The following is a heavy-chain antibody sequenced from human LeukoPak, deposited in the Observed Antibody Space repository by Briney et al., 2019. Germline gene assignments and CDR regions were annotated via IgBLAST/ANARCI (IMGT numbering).Heavy chain of an antibody. CDR1: GGSISSYY. J-gene: IGHJ4*02. D-gene: IGHD6-19*01. Sequence: SETLSLTCTVSGGSISSYYWSWIRQPPGKGLEWIGYIYHSGSTYYNPSLKSRVTISVDRSKNQFSLKLSSVTAADTAVYYCARAVAGPLFDYWGQGTLVTVSS. CDR2: IYHSGST. CDR3: ARAVAGPLFDY. V-gene: IGHV4-59*12.